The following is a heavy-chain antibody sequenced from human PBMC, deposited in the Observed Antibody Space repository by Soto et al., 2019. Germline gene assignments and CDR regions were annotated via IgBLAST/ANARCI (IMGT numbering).Heavy chain of an antibody. V-gene: IGHV3-7*03. Sequence: EVQLVESGGGLVQPGGSLGLSCAASGFTFSSYWMSWVRLAPGKGLEWVAHIKQSGSDRYYVDSVRGRFTISRDNAKNSLYLQMNSLRVEDTAMCYGASVKSWAVSTWGQGTLVTVSS. CDR3: ASVKSWAVST. CDR2: IKQSGSDR. J-gene: IGHJ5*02. D-gene: IGHD3-10*01. CDR1: GFTFSSYW.